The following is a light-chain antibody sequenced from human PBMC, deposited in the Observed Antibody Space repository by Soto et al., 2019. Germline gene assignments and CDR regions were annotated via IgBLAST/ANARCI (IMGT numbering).Light chain of an antibody. V-gene: IGKV1-39*01. J-gene: IGKJ2*01. CDR3: QQSYITPPYT. CDR1: QSVSSY. Sequence: DIQMTQSPSSLSASVGDRVTITCRASQSVSSYLNWYQQKPGKAPKLLIYAASILESGVPSRFSGSGSGTDFTLTISSLQREDFATYYCQQSYITPPYTFGPGTKLEI. CDR2: AAS.